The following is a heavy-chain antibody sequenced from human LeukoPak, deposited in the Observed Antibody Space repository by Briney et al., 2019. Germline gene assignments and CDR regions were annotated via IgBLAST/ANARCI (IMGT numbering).Heavy chain of an antibody. Sequence: PGXSLRLSCAASGFTFSSYEMNWVRQAPGKGLEWVSYISSSGSTIYYADSVKGRFTISRDNAKNSLYLQMNSLRAEDTAVYYCARGIVVVVAATPTFFYWGQGTLVTVSS. D-gene: IGHD2-15*01. V-gene: IGHV3-48*03. CDR3: ARGIVVVVAATPTFFY. CDR2: ISSSGSTI. CDR1: GFTFSSYE. J-gene: IGHJ4*02.